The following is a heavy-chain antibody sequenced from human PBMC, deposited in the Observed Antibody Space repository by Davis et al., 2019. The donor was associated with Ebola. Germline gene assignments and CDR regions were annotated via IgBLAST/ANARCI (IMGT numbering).Heavy chain of an antibody. CDR2: TYYSGST. V-gene: IGHV4-59*01. CDR1: GFTFSSYA. J-gene: IGHJ4*02. Sequence: SCSASGFTFSSYAMSWIRQPPGKGLEWIGYTYYSGSTYYNPSLESRVSISVDTSKNHFSLKVNSLTAADTAVYYCARSLLSDYSAPSRVAYWGQGTLVTVSS. CDR3: ARSLLSDYSAPSRVAY. D-gene: IGHD4-11*01.